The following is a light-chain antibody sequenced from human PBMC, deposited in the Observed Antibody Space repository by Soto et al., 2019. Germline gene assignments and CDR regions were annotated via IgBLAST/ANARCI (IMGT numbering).Light chain of an antibody. CDR1: QSISSW. CDR2: KAS. V-gene: IGKV1-5*03. J-gene: IGKJ4*01. CDR3: QQYNSYPLT. Sequence: DIQMTQSPSTLSASVGDRVTITCRASQSISSWLAWYQQKPGKAPKHLIYKASSLESRVPSRFSGSGYGTENTLTISSLQPDDFATYYCQQYNSYPLTFGGGTKVDIK.